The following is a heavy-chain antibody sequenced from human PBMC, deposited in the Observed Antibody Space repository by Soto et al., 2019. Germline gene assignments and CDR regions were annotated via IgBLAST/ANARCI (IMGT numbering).Heavy chain of an antibody. CDR2: IHYSGST. V-gene: IGHV4-39*01. J-gene: IGHJ4*02. D-gene: IGHD3-22*01. CDR3: AAHDSGGYYAEY. Sequence: QLQLQESGPGLVKPSETLSLTCTVSGDSVTISDYYWGWIRQPPGKGMEGIGRIHYSGSTYYNPSLKSRVTISRNTSKKQFSRKLTSVTAADAAVYYCAAHDSGGYYAEYWGQGTLVTVSA. CDR1: GDSVTISDYY.